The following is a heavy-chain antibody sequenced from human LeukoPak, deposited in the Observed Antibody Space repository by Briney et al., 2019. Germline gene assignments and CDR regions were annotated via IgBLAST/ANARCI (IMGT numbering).Heavy chain of an antibody. J-gene: IGHJ4*02. D-gene: IGHD6-6*01. Sequence: ASVKVSCKTSGYTFTNYAMHWVRQAPGQGLEWMGWINTNTGNPTYAQGFTGRFVFSLDTSVSTAYLQISSLKAEDTAVYYCAMLVDPFDYWGQGTLVTVSS. CDR2: INTNTGNP. CDR3: AMLVDPFDY. CDR1: GYTFTNYA. V-gene: IGHV7-4-1*02.